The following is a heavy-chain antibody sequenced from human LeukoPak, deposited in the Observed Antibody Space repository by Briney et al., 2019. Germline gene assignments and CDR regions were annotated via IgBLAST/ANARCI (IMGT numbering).Heavy chain of an antibody. J-gene: IGHJ1*01. V-gene: IGHV3-23*01. CDR2: ISGNSDRT. CDR1: GFTFSNYA. D-gene: IGHD4-17*01. CDR3: AKGHGDYVPAEYLQH. Sequence: GGSLRLSCAGSGFTFSNYAMSWVRQAPGKGLEWVSSISGNSDRTYYADSVKGRFTISRDNSKNTVTLQMNSLRAEDTAVYSCAKGHGDYVPAEYLQHWGQGTLVTVSS.